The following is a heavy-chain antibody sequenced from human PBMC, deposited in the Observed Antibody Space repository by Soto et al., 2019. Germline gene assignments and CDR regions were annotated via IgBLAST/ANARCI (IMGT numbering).Heavy chain of an antibody. V-gene: IGHV1-24*01. Sequence: ASVNVSCKVSGYTLTELSMHWVRQAPGKGLEWMGGFDPEDGETIYAQKFQGRVTMTEDTSTDTAYMELSSLRSEDTAVYYCATVNLLAVAGTFDFQHWGQGTLVTVSS. CDR1: GYTLTELS. CDR3: ATVNLLAVAGTFDFQH. CDR2: FDPEDGET. D-gene: IGHD6-19*01. J-gene: IGHJ1*01.